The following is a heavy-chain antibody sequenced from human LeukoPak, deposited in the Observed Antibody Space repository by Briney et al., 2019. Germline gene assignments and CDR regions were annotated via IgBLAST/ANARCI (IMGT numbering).Heavy chain of an antibody. V-gene: IGHV1-3*01. D-gene: IGHD1-26*01. CDR1: GYTFTSYA. CDR2: INAGNGNT. J-gene: IGHJ5*02. Sequence: ASVKVSCKASGYTFTSYAMHWVRQAPGQRLEWMGWINAGNGNTKYSQKFQGRVTITRDTSASTAYMELSSLRSEDTAVYYCAGSGSYYAVWFDPWGQGTLVTVSS. CDR3: AGSGSYYAVWFDP.